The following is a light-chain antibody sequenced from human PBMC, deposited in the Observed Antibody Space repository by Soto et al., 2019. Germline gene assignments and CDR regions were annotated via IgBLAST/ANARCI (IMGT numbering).Light chain of an antibody. V-gene: IGLV1-44*01. CDR2: TNN. J-gene: IGLJ2*01. CDR3: AACDDSLNGVI. Sequence: QSVLTQPPSASGTPGQRVTISCSGSSSNIGSNTVNWYQQLPGTAPKLLIYTNNQRPSGVPDRFSGSKSGTSASLAISGLQSEDETDYYCAACDDSLNGVIFGGGPKLTVL. CDR1: SSNIGSNT.